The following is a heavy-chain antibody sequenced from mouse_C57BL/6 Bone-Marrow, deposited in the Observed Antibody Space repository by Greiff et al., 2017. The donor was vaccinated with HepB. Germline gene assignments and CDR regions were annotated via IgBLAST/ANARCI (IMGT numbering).Heavy chain of an antibody. CDR1: GYTFTSYW. Sequence: VQLQQSGAELAKPGASVKLSCKASGYTFTSYWMHWVKQRPGQGLEWIGYINPSSGYTKYNQKFKDKAILTADKSSSTAYMQLSSLTYEDSAVYYCARRGVYYKRGYFDYWGQGTTLTVSS. D-gene: IGHD2-1*01. CDR2: INPSSGYT. J-gene: IGHJ2*01. CDR3: ARRGVYYKRGYFDY. V-gene: IGHV1-7*01.